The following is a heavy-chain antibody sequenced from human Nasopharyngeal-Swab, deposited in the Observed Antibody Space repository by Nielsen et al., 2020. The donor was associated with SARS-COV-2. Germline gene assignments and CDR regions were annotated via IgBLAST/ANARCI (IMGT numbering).Heavy chain of an antibody. D-gene: IGHD2-15*01. V-gene: IGHV3-74*01. Sequence: GESLKISCAASGFTFSSYWMHWVRQAPGKGLVWVSRINSDGGSTSYADSVKGRFTISRDNAKNTLYLQMNSLRAEDTAVYYCARDGCSGGSCYSYYMDVWGKGTTVTVSS. CDR3: ARDGCSGGSCYSYYMDV. CDR2: INSDGGST. J-gene: IGHJ6*03. CDR1: GFTFSSYW.